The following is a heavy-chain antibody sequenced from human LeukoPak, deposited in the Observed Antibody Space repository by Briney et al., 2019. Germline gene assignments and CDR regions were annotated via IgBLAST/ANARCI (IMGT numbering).Heavy chain of an antibody. Sequence: GASVKVSCKASGYTFTGYYMHWVRQAPGQGLEWMGWINPNSGGTNYAQKFQGRVTMTRDTSISTAYMELSRLRSDDTAVYYCAREIAVAGTFMVVFDYWGQGTLVTVSS. CDR1: GYTFTGYY. CDR2: INPNSGGT. CDR3: AREIAVAGTFMVVFDY. J-gene: IGHJ4*02. D-gene: IGHD6-19*01. V-gene: IGHV1-2*02.